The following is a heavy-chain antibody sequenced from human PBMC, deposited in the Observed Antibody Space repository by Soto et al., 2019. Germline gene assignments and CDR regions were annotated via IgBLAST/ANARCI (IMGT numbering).Heavy chain of an antibody. D-gene: IGHD3-3*01. CDR3: ARALGGDFWSGYYTGLGMDV. V-gene: IGHV3-11*06. CDR2: TSSSSSYT. J-gene: IGHJ6*02. Sequence: PGGSLSLSCSATGFPRSDYYMSWIRQAPRKGLEWVSYTSSSSSYTNYADSVKGRFTISRDNAKNSLYLQMNSLRAEDTAVYYCARALGGDFWSGYYTGLGMDVWGQGTTVTVSS. CDR1: GFPRSDYY.